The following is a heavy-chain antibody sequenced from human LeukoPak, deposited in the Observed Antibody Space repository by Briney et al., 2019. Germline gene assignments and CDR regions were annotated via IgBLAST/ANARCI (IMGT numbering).Heavy chain of an antibody. V-gene: IGHV3-23*01. Sequence: GGSLRLSCAASGFTFSSYAMSWVRQAPGKGLEWVSAISGSGGSTYYADSVKGRFTISRDNSKNTLYLQMNSLRAEDTAVYYCAKREPEAIQLWLRDNWFDPWGQGTLATVSS. CDR3: AKREPEAIQLWLRDNWFDP. D-gene: IGHD5-18*01. J-gene: IGHJ5*02. CDR1: GFTFSSYA. CDR2: ISGSGGST.